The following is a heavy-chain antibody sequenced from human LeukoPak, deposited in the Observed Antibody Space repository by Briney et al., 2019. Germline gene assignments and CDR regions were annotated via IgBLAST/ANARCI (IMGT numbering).Heavy chain of an antibody. CDR3: ATPPPSGNSFDY. CDR2: IIPIFGTA. D-gene: IGHD2-15*01. V-gene: IGHV1-69*13. Sequence: ASVKVSCKASGGTFISYAISWVRQAPGQGLEWMGGIIPIFGTANYAQKFQGRVTITADESTSTAYMELSSLRSEDTAVYYCATPPPSGNSFDYWGQGTLVTVSS. CDR1: GGTFISYA. J-gene: IGHJ4*02.